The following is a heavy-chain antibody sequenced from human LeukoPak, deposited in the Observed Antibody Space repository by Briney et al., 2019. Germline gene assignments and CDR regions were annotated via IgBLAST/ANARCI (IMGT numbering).Heavy chain of an antibody. V-gene: IGHV1-69*05. J-gene: IGHJ5*02. CDR3: ARDQHRSYYYDSSGYHWFDP. D-gene: IGHD3-22*01. Sequence: ASVKVSCKASGGTFSSYAISWVRQAPGQGLEWMGGIIPIFGTANYAQKFQGRVTITRDTSASTAYMELSSLRSEDTAVYYCARDQHRSYYYDSSGYHWFDPWGQGTLVTVSS. CDR2: IIPIFGTA. CDR1: GGTFSSYA.